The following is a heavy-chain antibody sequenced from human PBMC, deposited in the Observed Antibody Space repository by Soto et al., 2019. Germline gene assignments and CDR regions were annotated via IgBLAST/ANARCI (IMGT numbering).Heavy chain of an antibody. Sequence: SETLSLTCTVSGGSISSYYWSWIRQPPGKGLEWIGYIYYSGSTNYNPSLRSRVTISVDTSKNQFSLKLSSVTAAGTAVYYCARDSQSYDYVWGSYRHHYGMDVWGQGTTVTVSS. CDR3: ARDSQSYDYVWGSYRHHYGMDV. D-gene: IGHD3-16*02. J-gene: IGHJ6*02. V-gene: IGHV4-59*01. CDR2: IYYSGST. CDR1: GGSISSYY.